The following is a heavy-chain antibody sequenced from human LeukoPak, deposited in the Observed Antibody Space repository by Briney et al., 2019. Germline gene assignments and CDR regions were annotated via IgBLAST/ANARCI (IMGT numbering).Heavy chain of an antibody. CDR3: TRDPGRCTSTSCYPDY. V-gene: IGHV3-21*01. CDR2: IGSSSSYI. D-gene: IGHD2-2*01. Sequence: GRSLRLSCAASGFTFSTYTMNWVRQAPGKGLEWVSSIGSSSSYIYYADSVKGRFTISRDNAKNSMYLQMNSLRAEDTAVYYCTRDPGRCTSTSCYPDYWGQGTLVTVSS. CDR1: GFTFSTYT. J-gene: IGHJ4*02.